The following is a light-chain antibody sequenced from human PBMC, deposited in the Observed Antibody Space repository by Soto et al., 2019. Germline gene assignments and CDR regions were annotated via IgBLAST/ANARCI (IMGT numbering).Light chain of an antibody. V-gene: IGKV1-5*01. J-gene: IGKJ1*01. CDR1: QSIRYY. CDR3: QHHNSYSQT. CDR2: GAS. Sequence: DIQLTQSPPTLSASVGDRVTITCRASQSIRYYLAWYQQMPGKAPKLLIYGASSLQSGVPSRFSGSGSGTEFTLTISSLQPDDFATYFCQHHNSYSQTFGQGTKVDI.